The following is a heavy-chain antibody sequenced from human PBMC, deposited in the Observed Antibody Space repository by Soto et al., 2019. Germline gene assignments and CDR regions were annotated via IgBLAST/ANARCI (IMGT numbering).Heavy chain of an antibody. V-gene: IGHV4-31*03. Sequence: QVQLQESGPGLVKPSQTLSLTCTVSGGSISSGGYYWSWFRQHPGKGLEWIGYIYYSGSTYYNPSLKSRVTISVDTSKNQFSLKLSSVTAADTAVYYCARDERGGYCSGGSCYYHNWFDPWGQGTLVTVSS. CDR1: GGSISSGGYY. CDR3: ARDERGGYCSGGSCYYHNWFDP. J-gene: IGHJ5*02. CDR2: IYYSGST. D-gene: IGHD2-15*01.